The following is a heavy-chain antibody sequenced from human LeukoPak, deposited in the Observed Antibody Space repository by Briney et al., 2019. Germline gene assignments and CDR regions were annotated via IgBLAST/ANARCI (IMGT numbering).Heavy chain of an antibody. J-gene: IGHJ4*02. CDR1: GTSITYGGYT. V-gene: IGHV4-30-4*07. CDR3: ARGHWEQDTSTYAY. CDR2: IYYSGTT. Sequence: SETLSLTCAVSGTSITYGGYTWNWIRQPPGKGLEWIGYIYYSGTTFYNPSFKSQVTMSLESAKNQLSLKLRSVTAADTAVYYCARGHWEQDTSTYAYWGQGSLVTVSS. D-gene: IGHD1-26*01.